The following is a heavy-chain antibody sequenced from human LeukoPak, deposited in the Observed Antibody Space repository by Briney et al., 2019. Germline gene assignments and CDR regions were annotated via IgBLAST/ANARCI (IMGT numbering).Heavy chain of an antibody. Sequence: GGSLRLSCAASGFTFSNYGMHWVRQAPGKGLEWVAVISYDESDKYYADSVKGRFTISRDNSKNTLYLQMNSLRPEDTAVYYCAKGVVAATNPANYGMDFWGKGTTVTVSS. J-gene: IGHJ6*04. CDR2: ISYDESDK. V-gene: IGHV3-30*18. CDR3: AKGVVAATNPANYGMDF. D-gene: IGHD2-15*01. CDR1: GFTFSNYG.